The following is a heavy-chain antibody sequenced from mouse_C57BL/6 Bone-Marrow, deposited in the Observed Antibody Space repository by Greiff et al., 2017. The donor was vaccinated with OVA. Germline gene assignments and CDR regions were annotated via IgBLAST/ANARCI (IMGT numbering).Heavy chain of an antibody. CDR2: IYPRSGNT. D-gene: IGHD1-1*01. J-gene: IGHJ2*01. CDR3: SRPFTTVVAYYFDF. CDR1: GYTFTSYG. V-gene: IGHV1-81*01. Sequence: VQLQQSGAELARPGASVKLSCKASGYTFTSYGISWVKQRTGQGLEWIGEIYPRSGNTYYNEKFKGKATLTADKSSSKAYMELSSLTSEDSAVYFCSRPFTTVVAYYFDFWGQGTTLTVSS.